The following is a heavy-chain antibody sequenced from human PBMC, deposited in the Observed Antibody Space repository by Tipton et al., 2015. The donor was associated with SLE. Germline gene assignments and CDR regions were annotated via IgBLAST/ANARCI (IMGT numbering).Heavy chain of an antibody. CDR3: ARLPFWSGYHDAFDI. CDR2: IIPILGIA. V-gene: IGHV1-69*09. J-gene: IGHJ3*02. D-gene: IGHD3-3*01. CDR1: GGTFSSYT. Sequence: QVQLVQSGAEVKKPGSSVKVSCKASGGTFSSYTISWVRQAPGQGLEWMGRIIPILGIANYAQKFQGRVTITADKSTSTAYMELSSLRSEDTAVYYCARLPFWSGYHDAFDIWGQGTMVTVSS.